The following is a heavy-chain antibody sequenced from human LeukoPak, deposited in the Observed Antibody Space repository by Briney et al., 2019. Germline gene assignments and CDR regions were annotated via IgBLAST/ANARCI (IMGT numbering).Heavy chain of an antibody. CDR2: IIPIFGTA. Sequence: EASVKVSCKASGGTFSSYAISWVRQAPGQGLEWMGGIIPIFGTANYAQKFQGRVTITTDESTSTAYMELSSLRSEDTAVYYCASPAESYCSSTSCFTHFDYWGQGTLVTVSS. V-gene: IGHV1-69*05. D-gene: IGHD2-2*02. J-gene: IGHJ4*02. CDR3: ASPAESYCSSTSCFTHFDY. CDR1: GGTFSSYA.